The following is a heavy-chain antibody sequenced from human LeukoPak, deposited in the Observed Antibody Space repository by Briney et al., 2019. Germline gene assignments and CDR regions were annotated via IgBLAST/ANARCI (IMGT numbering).Heavy chain of an antibody. D-gene: IGHD3-10*02. J-gene: IGHJ6*03. CDR3: ARVYVRDSMDV. V-gene: IGHV1-46*01. CDR1: GYTFTSYY. CDR2: INPSGGST. Sequence: GASVKVSCKASGYTFTSYYMHWVRQAPGQGLEWMGIINPSGGSTSYAQKFQGRVTMTRDMSTSTVYMELSSPRSEDTAVYYCARVYVRDSMDVWGKGTTVTVSS.